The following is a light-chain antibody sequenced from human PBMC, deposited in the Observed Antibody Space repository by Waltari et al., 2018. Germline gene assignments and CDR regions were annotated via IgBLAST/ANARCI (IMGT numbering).Light chain of an antibody. CDR3: QHYFNWPRT. Sequence: EVVMTHSPATLSVSLGEGAILSCRASQSVNNNLAWYQRKPGQAPRLLIYGASTRATGIAARFSGSGSGTEFTLTISSLQSEDFAAYYCQHYFNWPRTFGQGTKVEVK. CDR1: QSVNNN. J-gene: IGKJ1*01. V-gene: IGKV3-15*01. CDR2: GAS.